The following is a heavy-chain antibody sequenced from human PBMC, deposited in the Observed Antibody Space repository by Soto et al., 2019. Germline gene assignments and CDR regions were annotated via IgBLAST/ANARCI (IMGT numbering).Heavy chain of an antibody. CDR2: ISYDGSNK. D-gene: IGHD6-19*01. CDR1: GFTFSNYG. CDR3: AGGWYFFDY. V-gene: IGHV3-30*03. Sequence: QVQLVESGGGVVQPGSSLRLSCAASGFTFSNYGMHWARQAPGKGLEWVAGISYDGSNKYYADSVKGRFTISRDNSKNTLYLQMNSLRTEDTAVYYCAGGWYFFDYCGQGTLVTVSP. J-gene: IGHJ4*02.